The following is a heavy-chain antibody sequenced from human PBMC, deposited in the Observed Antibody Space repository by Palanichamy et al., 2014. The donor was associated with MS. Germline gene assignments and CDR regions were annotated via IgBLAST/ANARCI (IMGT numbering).Heavy chain of an antibody. J-gene: IGHJ4*02. Sequence: QVHLVQSGAEVKKPGASVKVSCKASGYTFTAYALHWVRQAPGQRLEWMGWINAAQGFTKYSQKFQGRVTITRDTSASTAYMELSGLRSEDTAIYYCARDLIQLWRGLDHWGQGTLVTVSS. CDR2: INAAQGFT. V-gene: IGHV1-3*01. D-gene: IGHD1-1*01. CDR1: GYTFTAYA. CDR3: ARDLIQLWRGLDH.